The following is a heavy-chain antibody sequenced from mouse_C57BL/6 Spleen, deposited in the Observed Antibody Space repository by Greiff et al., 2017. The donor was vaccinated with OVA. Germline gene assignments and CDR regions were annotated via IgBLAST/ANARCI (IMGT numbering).Heavy chain of an antibody. CDR3: ARGWDDYASAGFAD. V-gene: IGHV1-53*01. D-gene: IGHD2-4*01. J-gene: IGHJ3*01. CDR2: INPSNGGT. CDR1: GFTFTSYW. Sequence: QVQLQQSGTELVKPGASVKLSCKASGFTFTSYWMHWVQQGPGQGLEWIGNINPSNGGTNYNEKVKSKATLTVDKSSSTAYMQLSSLTSEDSAVYYGARGWDDYASAGFADWGQGALVTVAA.